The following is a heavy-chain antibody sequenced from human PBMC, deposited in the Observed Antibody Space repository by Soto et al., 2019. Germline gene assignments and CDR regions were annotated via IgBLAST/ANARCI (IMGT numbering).Heavy chain of an antibody. CDR1: GYTFTSYG. Sequence: ASVKVSCKASGYTFTSYGISLVRQAPEQGLEWMGWISAYNGNTNYAQKLQGRVTMTTDTSTSTAYMELRSLRSDDTALYYCARDSPPWILRKPQPDAFDIWGQGTMVTVSS. CDR3: ARDSPPWILRKPQPDAFDI. V-gene: IGHV1-18*01. CDR2: ISAYNGNT. J-gene: IGHJ3*02. D-gene: IGHD5-12*01.